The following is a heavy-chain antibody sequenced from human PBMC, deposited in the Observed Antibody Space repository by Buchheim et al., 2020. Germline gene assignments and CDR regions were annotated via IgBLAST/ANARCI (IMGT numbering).Heavy chain of an antibody. CDR2: IYYSGST. Sequence: QVQLQESGPGLVKPSETLSLTCTVSGGSISSYYWSWIRQPPGKGLEWIGYIYYSGSTNYNPSLKSRVTISVDTSKNQFSLKLSSVTAADTAVYYCARVVSYDFWSGYRAQIFDYWGQGTL. D-gene: IGHD3-3*01. J-gene: IGHJ4*02. CDR1: GGSISSYY. CDR3: ARVVSYDFWSGYRAQIFDY. V-gene: IGHV4-59*01.